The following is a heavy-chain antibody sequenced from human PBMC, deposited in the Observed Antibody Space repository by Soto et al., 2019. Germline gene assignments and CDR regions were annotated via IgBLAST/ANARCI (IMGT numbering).Heavy chain of an antibody. CDR3: ARAGYSSGWYSDY. V-gene: IGHV4-39*01. CDR2: IHYSGNT. J-gene: IGHJ4*02. Sequence: SETLSLTCTVSGGSISSSSYHWGWIRQPPGKGLEWIGSIHYSGNTYYNPSLKSRVTISVDTSKNQFSLKLSSVTAADTAVYYCARAGYSSGWYSDYWGQGTLVTVSS. CDR1: GGSISSSSYH. D-gene: IGHD6-19*01.